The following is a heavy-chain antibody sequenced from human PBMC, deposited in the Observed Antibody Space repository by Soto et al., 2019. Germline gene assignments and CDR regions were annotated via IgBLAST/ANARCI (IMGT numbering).Heavy chain of an antibody. CDR3: ARDWGYYYDSSGQEDY. Sequence: GGSLRLSCAASGFTFSSYGMHWVRQAPGKGLEWVAVIWYDGSNKYYADSVKGRFTISRDNSKNTLYLQMNSLRAEDTAVYYCARDWGYYYDSSGQEDYWGQGTLVTVSS. CDR2: IWYDGSNK. D-gene: IGHD3-22*01. J-gene: IGHJ4*02. CDR1: GFTFSSYG. V-gene: IGHV3-33*01.